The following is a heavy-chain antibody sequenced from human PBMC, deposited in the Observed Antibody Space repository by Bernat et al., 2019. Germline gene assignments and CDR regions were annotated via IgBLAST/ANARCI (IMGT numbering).Heavy chain of an antibody. J-gene: IGHJ3*02. CDR1: GITFSSYG. D-gene: IGHD3-22*01. CDR3: ARALYYYDSSGAGAFDI. CDR2: IWYDGSNK. V-gene: IGHV3-33*01. Sequence: QVQLVESGGGVVQPGRSLRLSCAASGITFSSYGMHWVRQAPGKGLEWVAVIWYDGSNKYYAASVKGRFTISRDNSKNTLYLQMNSLRAEDTAVYYCARALYYYDSSGAGAFDIWGQGTMVTVAS.